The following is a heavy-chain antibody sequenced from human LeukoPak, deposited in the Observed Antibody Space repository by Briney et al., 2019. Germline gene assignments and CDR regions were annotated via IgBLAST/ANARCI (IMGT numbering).Heavy chain of an antibody. CDR2: VYYSGST. CDR3: AREERDHDTFDI. V-gene: IGHV4-39*02. D-gene: IGHD6-25*01. Sequence: PSETLSLICTVSGGSMINSGSYWAWIRQPPGQGLEWIASVYYSGSTFCNPSLKSRVAISVDTSKRQFSLQLSSVTAADRAVYYCAREERDHDTFDIWGPGAMVTVSS. J-gene: IGHJ3*02. CDR1: GGSMINSGSY.